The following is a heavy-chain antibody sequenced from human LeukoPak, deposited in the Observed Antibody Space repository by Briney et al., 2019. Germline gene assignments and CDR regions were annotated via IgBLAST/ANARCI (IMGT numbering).Heavy chain of an antibody. CDR2: IRYDGSNK. Sequence: GGSLRLSCAASGFTFSSYGMHWVRQAPGKGLEWVAFIRYDGSNKYYADSVKGRFTISRDNSKNTLYLQMNSLRAEDTAVYYCATQARDFWSGFDYWGQGTLVTVSS. J-gene: IGHJ4*02. CDR3: ATQARDFWSGFDY. D-gene: IGHD3-3*01. CDR1: GFTFSSYG. V-gene: IGHV3-30*02.